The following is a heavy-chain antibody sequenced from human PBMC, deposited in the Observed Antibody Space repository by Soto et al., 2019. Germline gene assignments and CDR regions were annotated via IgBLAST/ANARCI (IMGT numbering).Heavy chain of an antibody. Sequence: EVQLVETGGGLIQPGGSLRLSCAGAGFSVSAHYMNWVRQAPGKGLEWISAIYSDGTTYYADSVKGRFTISRDDSKNALYLETNNVRVEDTALYYFFREGYNWHYNWGQGTLVTVSS. D-gene: IGHD1-7*01. V-gene: IGHV3-53*02. CDR3: FREGYNWHYN. CDR1: GFSVSAHY. CDR2: IYSDGTT. J-gene: IGHJ4*02.